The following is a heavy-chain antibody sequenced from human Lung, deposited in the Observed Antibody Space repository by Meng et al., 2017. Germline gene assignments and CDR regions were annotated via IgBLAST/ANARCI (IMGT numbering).Heavy chain of an antibody. J-gene: IGHJ5*02. D-gene: IGHD5-24*01. CDR3: ARAWQMEGWFDP. CDR1: GYTFTSYG. V-gene: IGHV1-18*01. CDR2: ISAYNGNT. Sequence: HVQLVQSGAEVKKPVGSVKVCCKASGYTFTSYGISWVRQAPGQGLEWMGWISAYNGNTNYAQKLQGRVTMTTDTSTSTAYMELRSLRSDDTAVYYCARAWQMEGWFDPWGQGTLVTVSS.